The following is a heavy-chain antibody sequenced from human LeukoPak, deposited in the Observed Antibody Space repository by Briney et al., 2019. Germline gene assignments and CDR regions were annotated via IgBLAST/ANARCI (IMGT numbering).Heavy chain of an antibody. Sequence: PGRSLRLSCTASGFTFGDYAMSWVRQAPGKGLEWVANIREDGSGKYYVDSVKGQFTISRDNAKNSLFLQMDSLRAEDTAVYYCARDLAGHYYGSGSSFDYWGQGTLVTVS. V-gene: IGHV3-7*01. J-gene: IGHJ4*02. CDR1: GFTFGDYA. CDR2: IREDGSGK. D-gene: IGHD3-10*01. CDR3: ARDLAGHYYGSGSSFDY.